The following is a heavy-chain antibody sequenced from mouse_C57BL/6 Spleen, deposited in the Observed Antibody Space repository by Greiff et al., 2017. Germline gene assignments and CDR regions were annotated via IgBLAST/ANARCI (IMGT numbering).Heavy chain of an antibody. Sequence: EVKVVESGPGMVKPSQSLSLTCTVTGYSITSGYDWHWIRHFPGNKLEWMGYISYSGSTNYNPSLKSRISITHDTSKNHFFLKLNSVTTEDTATYYCARVSLRSWYFDVWGTGTTVTVSS. J-gene: IGHJ1*03. CDR1: GYSITSGYD. D-gene: IGHD1-1*01. CDR2: ISYSGST. CDR3: ARVSLRSWYFDV. V-gene: IGHV3-1*01.